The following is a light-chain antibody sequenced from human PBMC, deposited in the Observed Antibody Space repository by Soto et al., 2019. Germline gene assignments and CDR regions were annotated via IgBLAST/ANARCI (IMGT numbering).Light chain of an antibody. J-gene: IGKJ2*01. CDR3: QQYNTLPPYT. CDR1: QSVSDW. CDR2: KAS. Sequence: DIQMTQSPSTLSASVGDRVTLTCRASQSVSDWLAWYQQKPGKAPKLLIYKASNLESGAPSRFSGRGSGTEFTLTISSLQPDDSATYYCQQYNTLPPYTFGQGTKLEI. V-gene: IGKV1-5*03.